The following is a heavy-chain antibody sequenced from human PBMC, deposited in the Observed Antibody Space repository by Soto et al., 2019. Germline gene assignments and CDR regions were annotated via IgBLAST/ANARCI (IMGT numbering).Heavy chain of an antibody. J-gene: IGHJ4*02. CDR1: GFTFSSYA. Sequence: HPGGSLRLSCAASGFTFSSYAMSWVRQAPGKGLEWVSAISGSGGSTYYADSVKGRFTISRDNSKNTLYLQMNSLRAEDTAVYYCAKDRRIQLWLTEGYYFDYWGQGTLVTVSS. CDR2: ISGSGGST. V-gene: IGHV3-23*01. CDR3: AKDRRIQLWLTEGYYFDY. D-gene: IGHD5-18*01.